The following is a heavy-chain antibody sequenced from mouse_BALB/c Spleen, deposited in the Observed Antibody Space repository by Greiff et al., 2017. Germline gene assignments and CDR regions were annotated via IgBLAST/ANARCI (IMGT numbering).Heavy chain of an antibody. J-gene: IGHJ4*01. CDR3: ARQRDGYYLMDY. Sequence: EVMLVEPGGDLVKPGGSLKLSCAASGFTFSNYGMSWVRQTPDKRLEWVATISSGGSYTYYPDSVKGRFTISRDNAKNTLYLQMSSLKSEDTAMYYCARQRDGYYLMDYWGQGTSVTVSS. CDR1: GFTFSNYG. D-gene: IGHD2-3*01. CDR2: ISSGGSYT. V-gene: IGHV5-6*01.